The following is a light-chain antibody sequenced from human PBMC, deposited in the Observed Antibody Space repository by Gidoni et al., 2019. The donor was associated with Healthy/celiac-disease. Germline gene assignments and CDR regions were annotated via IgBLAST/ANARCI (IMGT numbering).Light chain of an antibody. CDR1: QGISNY. CDR3: QQYDNLPRT. V-gene: IGKV1-33*01. CDR2: DAS. J-gene: IGKJ1*01. Sequence: DIQMTQSPSSLSASVGDRVTITCQASQGISNYLNWYQQKPGKAPKLLIYDASNLETGVPSRFSGSGSGTDFTFTISSLQPEDIATYYCQQYDNLPRTFGQGTKVEIK.